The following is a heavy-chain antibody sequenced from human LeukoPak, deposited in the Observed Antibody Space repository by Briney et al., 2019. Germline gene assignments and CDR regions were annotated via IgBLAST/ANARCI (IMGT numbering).Heavy chain of an antibody. CDR2: IKQDGSEK. CDR1: GFTFSSYW. V-gene: IGHV3-7*01. CDR3: ARDIGDCSSLSCHNQYYYMDV. D-gene: IGHD2-2*02. J-gene: IGHJ6*03. Sequence: GGSLRLSCAASGFTFSSYWMSWVRQAPGKGLEWVANIKQDGSEKYYVDSVKGRFTISRDNAKNSLYLQMNSLRAEDTAVYYCARDIGDCSSLSCHNQYYYMDVWGKGTTVTVTS.